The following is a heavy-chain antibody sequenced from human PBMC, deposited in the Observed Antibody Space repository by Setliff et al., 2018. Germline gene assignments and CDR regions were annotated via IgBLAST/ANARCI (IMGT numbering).Heavy chain of an antibody. CDR2: IIPIYGST. J-gene: IGHJ5*02. V-gene: IGHV1-69*13. CDR3: ARDALYDSNDRNSYYGNWLDP. CDR1: GGSFSNYA. Sequence: SVKVSCKASGGSFSNYAIIWVRQAPGQGPEWMGGIIPIYGSTNNAEKFQGRVTFSADESMSTVYMELSSLTSADTALYYCARDALYDSNDRNSYYGNWLDPWGQGTLVTVS. D-gene: IGHD3-22*01.